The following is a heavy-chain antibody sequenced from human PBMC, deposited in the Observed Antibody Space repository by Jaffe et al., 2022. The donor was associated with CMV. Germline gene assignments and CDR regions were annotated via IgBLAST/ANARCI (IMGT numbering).Heavy chain of an antibody. Sequence: QLQLQESGPGLVKPSETLSLTCTVSGGSISSSSYYWGWIRQPPGKGLEWIGSIYYSGSTYYNPSLKSRVTISVDTSKNQFSLKLSSVTAADTAVYYCARPHYDSSGYYFGEDYYYYMDVWGKGTTVTVSS. V-gene: IGHV4-39*01. CDR2: IYYSGST. CDR1: GGSISSSSYY. D-gene: IGHD3-22*01. CDR3: ARPHYDSSGYYFGEDYYYYMDV. J-gene: IGHJ6*03.